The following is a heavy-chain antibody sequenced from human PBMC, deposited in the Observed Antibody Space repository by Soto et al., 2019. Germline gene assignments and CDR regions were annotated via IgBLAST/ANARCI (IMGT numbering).Heavy chain of an antibody. Sequence: GGSLRLSCAASGFTFSSYAMHWVRQAPGKGLEWVAVISYDGSNKYYADSVKGRFTISRDNSKNTLYLQMNSLRAEDTAVYYCARGRMVRGVTTYYGMDVWGQGTTVTVSS. CDR2: ISYDGSNK. J-gene: IGHJ6*02. D-gene: IGHD3-10*01. CDR3: ARGRMVRGVTTYYGMDV. V-gene: IGHV3-30-3*01. CDR1: GFTFSSYA.